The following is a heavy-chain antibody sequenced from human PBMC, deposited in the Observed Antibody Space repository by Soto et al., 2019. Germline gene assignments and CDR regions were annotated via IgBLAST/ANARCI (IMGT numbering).Heavy chain of an antibody. Sequence: QVQLVESGGGVVQPGRSLRLSCAASGFTFSSYAMHWVRQAPGKGLEWVAVISYDGSNKYYADSVKGRFTISRDNSQNTLYLQMNSRRAEDTAVYYCARATYYGSGSYPWFDPWGQGTLVTVSS. V-gene: IGHV3-30*04. CDR1: GFTFSSYA. CDR3: ARATYYGSGSYPWFDP. CDR2: ISYDGSNK. J-gene: IGHJ5*02. D-gene: IGHD3-10*01.